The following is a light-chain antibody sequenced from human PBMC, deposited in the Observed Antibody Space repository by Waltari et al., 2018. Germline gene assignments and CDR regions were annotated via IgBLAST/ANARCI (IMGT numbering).Light chain of an antibody. CDR2: EDN. CDR1: SSNIGNNY. CDR3: GTWDSSLTALRVL. J-gene: IGLJ2*01. V-gene: IGLV1-51*02. Sequence: QSVLTQPPSVSAAPGQKVTISCSGSSSNIGNNYVSWYQQFPGTAPKILIYEDNKRPSGIPDRFSGSRSGTSATLGITGLQTGDEADYYCGTWDSSLTALRVLFGGGTKLTVL.